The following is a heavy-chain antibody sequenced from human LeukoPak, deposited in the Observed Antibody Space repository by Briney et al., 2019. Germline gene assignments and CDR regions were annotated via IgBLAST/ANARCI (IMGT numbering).Heavy chain of an antibody. CDR1: GYTFTTYG. Sequence: ASVEVSCKTSGYTFTTYGISWVRQAPGQGLEWMGWISTYNGNTNYAQKLQGRVTMTTDTSTNTAYMELRSLRSEDTAVYYCAKSRSGSANWALQIFDNWGQGALVTVSS. V-gene: IGHV1-18*01. J-gene: IGHJ4*02. CDR2: ISTYNGNT. D-gene: IGHD1-1*01. CDR3: AKSRSGSANWALQIFDN.